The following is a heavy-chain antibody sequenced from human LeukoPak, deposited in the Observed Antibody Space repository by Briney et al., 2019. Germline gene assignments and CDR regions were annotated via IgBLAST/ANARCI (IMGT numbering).Heavy chain of an antibody. D-gene: IGHD2-2*01. CDR2: LSGSGVST. V-gene: IGHV3-23*01. CDR1: GFTFSSYG. CDR3: ASYCSSTSCYPLDY. J-gene: IGHJ4*02. Sequence: PGGSLRLPCAASGFTFSSYGMSWVRQAPGKGLEWVSALSGSGVSTYYADSVKGRFTISRDNSKNTLYLQMNSLRAEDTAVYYCASYCSSTSCYPLDYWGQGTLVTVSS.